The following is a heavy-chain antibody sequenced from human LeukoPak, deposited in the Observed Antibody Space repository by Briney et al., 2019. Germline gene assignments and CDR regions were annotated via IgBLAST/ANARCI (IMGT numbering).Heavy chain of an antibody. CDR1: GGSFSGYY. CDR3: ARSIVGAPGWFDP. CDR2: INHSGST. V-gene: IGHV4-34*01. D-gene: IGHD1-26*01. Sequence: PSETLSLTCAVYGGSFSGYYWSWIRQPPGKGLEWIGEINHSGSTNYNPSLKSRVTISVDTSKNQFSLKLSSVTAADTAVYYCARSIVGAPGWFDPWGQGTLVAVSS. J-gene: IGHJ5*02.